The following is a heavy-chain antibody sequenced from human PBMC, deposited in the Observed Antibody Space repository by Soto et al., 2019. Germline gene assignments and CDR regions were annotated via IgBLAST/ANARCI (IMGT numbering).Heavy chain of an antibody. Sequence: ASVKVSCKASGYTFTSYDINWVRQATGQGLEWMGWMNPNSGNTGYAQKFQGRVTMTRNTSISTAYMELSSLRSEDTAVYYCARGDCSSTSCYVMNDYWGQGTLVTVSS. J-gene: IGHJ4*02. CDR1: GYTFTSYD. D-gene: IGHD2-2*01. CDR2: MNPNSGNT. CDR3: ARGDCSSTSCYVMNDY. V-gene: IGHV1-8*01.